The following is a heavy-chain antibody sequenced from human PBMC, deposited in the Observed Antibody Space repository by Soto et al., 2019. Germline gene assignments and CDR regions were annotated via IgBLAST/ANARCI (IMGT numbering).Heavy chain of an antibody. Sequence: PSETLSLTCTVSGGSISSGDYYWSWIRQPPGKGLEWIGYIYYSGSTYYNPSLKSRVTISLDTSKNQFSLKLSSVTAADTAVYYGPRVGSSIAVRPFDSWGQGTLVTVSS. V-gene: IGHV4-30-4*01. CDR2: IYYSGST. D-gene: IGHD6-6*01. CDR3: PRVGSSIAVRPFDS. CDR1: GGSISSGDYY. J-gene: IGHJ4*02.